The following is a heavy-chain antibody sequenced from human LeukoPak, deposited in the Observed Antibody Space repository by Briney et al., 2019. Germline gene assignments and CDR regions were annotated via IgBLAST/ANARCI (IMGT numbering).Heavy chain of an antibody. CDR2: IAYDGSRK. J-gene: IGHJ6*02. Sequence: GGSLRLSCAASGFTFSGYGMHWVRQAPGKGLEWVTGIAYDGSRKHYADSVKGRFTISRDNSRNTMDLQMNSLRAEDTALYYCARRGSSAHMDVWGQGTTVTVSS. D-gene: IGHD6-6*01. CDR3: ARRGSSAHMDV. CDR1: GFTFSGYG. V-gene: IGHV3-30*03.